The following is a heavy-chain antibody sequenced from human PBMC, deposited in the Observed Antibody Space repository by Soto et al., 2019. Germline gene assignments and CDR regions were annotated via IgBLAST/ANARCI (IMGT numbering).Heavy chain of an antibody. D-gene: IGHD3-10*01. J-gene: IGHJ4*02. CDR3: ARDWESTVSTWSFGAF. CDR1: GGTFSPYT. V-gene: IGHV1-69*08. Sequence: QVQLVQSGAEVKKPGSSVKVSCKASGGTFSPYTINWVRQAPGQGLEWMGRIIPFLGVTNYAQKFQARVTITTNKSTTTAYMELSGLRFEDPAVYYCARDWESTVSTWSFGAFWGRGTLVTVSS. CDR2: IIPFLGVT.